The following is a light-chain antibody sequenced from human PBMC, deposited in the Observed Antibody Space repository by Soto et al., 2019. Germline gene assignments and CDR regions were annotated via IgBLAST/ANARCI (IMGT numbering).Light chain of an antibody. CDR2: DVT. CDR3: SSYTSGSTLV. CDR1: SSDIGGYNY. Sequence: QSALTQPASVSGSPGQSITISCTGTSSDIGGYNYVSWYQQHPGKAPKLMIYDVTYRPSGVSSRFSGSKSGTMASLTISGLQAEDEANYYCSSYTSGSTLVFGGGTKLTVL. V-gene: IGLV2-14*03. J-gene: IGLJ2*01.